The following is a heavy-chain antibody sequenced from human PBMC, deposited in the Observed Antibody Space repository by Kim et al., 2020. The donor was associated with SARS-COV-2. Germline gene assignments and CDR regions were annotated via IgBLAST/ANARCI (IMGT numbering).Heavy chain of an antibody. V-gene: IGHV3-23*01. CDR1: GFTFSNFA. J-gene: IGHJ4*02. Sequence: GGSLRLSCAASGFTFSNFAMSWVRQAPGKGLEWVSIISASGGSTYYADSVKGRFTISRDNSKNTLYLQMNSLRAEDTAVYFCLRRNYFASGSFDYWGQGTLVTVSS. CDR3: LRRNYFASGSFDY. D-gene: IGHD3-10*01. CDR2: ISASGGST.